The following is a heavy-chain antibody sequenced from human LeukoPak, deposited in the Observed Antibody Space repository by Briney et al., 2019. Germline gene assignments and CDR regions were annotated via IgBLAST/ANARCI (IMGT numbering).Heavy chain of an antibody. CDR1: GFTFSSYA. J-gene: IGHJ4*02. Sequence: SGGSLRLSCAASGFTFSSYAMNWVRQAPGKGLDWVSTITGSGGSTYYADSVKGRFTISRDNSRNTLYLQMNSLRVEDTAVYYCARASYSYGDFDYWGQGTLVTVSS. CDR3: ARASYSYGDFDY. CDR2: ITGSGGST. V-gene: IGHV3-23*01. D-gene: IGHD5-18*01.